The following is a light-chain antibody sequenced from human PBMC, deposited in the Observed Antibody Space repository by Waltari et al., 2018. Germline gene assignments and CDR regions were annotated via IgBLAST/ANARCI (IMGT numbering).Light chain of an antibody. CDR3: QQYNNWPFT. CDR2: GAS. J-gene: IGKJ2*01. Sequence: EIVMTQSPATLSVSPGQRATLSCRASQRISSNLVWYQQKPGQAPRLLIYGASTRAPNIPFRFSGSWSGTEFTLTISSLQSEDFAIYYCQQYNNWPFTFGQGTKLEIK. CDR1: QRISSN. V-gene: IGKV3-15*01.